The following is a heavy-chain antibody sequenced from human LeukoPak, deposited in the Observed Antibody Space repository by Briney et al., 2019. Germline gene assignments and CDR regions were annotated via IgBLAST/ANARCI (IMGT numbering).Heavy chain of an antibody. CDR2: ISGSSSYK. CDR3: SRRYCNGTSYYCIDY. J-gene: IGHJ4*02. V-gene: IGHV3-11*03. D-gene: IGHD2-2*01. CDR1: GFTFRDYY. Sequence: GVPLRLSRAASGFTFRDYYMRWMRQAPGKGREGVSYISGSSSYKNYADSVKGRFTISRDNAKKSLYPQMNSRRAEDAAVYYCSRRYCNGTSYYCIDYWGQGTLVTVSS.